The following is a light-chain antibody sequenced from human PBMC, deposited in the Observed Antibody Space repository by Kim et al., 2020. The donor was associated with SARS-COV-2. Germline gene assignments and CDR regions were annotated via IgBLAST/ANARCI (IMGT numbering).Light chain of an antibody. V-gene: IGLV6-57*04. Sequence: NFMLTQPHSVSESPGKTVTISCTRSSGSIDDNYVQWYQQRPGGVPTTVIYEDDQRPSGVSDRFSGSIDNSSNSASLTVSGLRTEDEPDYYCQSYNRDNVIFGGGTQLTDL. CDR2: EDD. CDR3: QSYNRDNVI. CDR1: SGSIDDNY. J-gene: IGLJ2*01.